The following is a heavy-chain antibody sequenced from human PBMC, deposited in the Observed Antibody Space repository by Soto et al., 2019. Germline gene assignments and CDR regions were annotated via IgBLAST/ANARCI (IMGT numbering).Heavy chain of an antibody. CDR2: IYYSGST. CDR3: ARLITLKYYFDY. J-gene: IGHJ4*02. V-gene: IGHV4-39*01. Sequence: SETLSLTCTVSGGSISSSSYYWGWIRQPPGKGLEWIGSIYYSGSTYYNPSLKSRVTISVDTSKNQFSLKLSSVTVADTAVYYCARLITLKYYFDYWGQGTLVTVSS. CDR1: GGSISSSSYY. D-gene: IGHD1-20*01.